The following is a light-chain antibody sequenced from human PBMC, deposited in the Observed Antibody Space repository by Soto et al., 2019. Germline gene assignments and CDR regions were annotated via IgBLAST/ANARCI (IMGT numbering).Light chain of an antibody. CDR1: ESIRSW. Sequence: DIQMTQSPSTLSASVGGRVTITCRASESIRSWLAWYQQKAGKVPRLLIYRASALESGVPSRFSGGNSGTEFTLTISSLQPDDFATYYCQQYYTYPWTFGPGTKVEIK. CDR3: QQYYTYPWT. V-gene: IGKV1-5*03. J-gene: IGKJ1*01. CDR2: RAS.